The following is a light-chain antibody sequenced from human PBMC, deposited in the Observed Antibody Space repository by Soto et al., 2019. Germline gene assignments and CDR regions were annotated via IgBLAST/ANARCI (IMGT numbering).Light chain of an antibody. CDR3: QQLNSYPT. CDR1: QGISSY. Sequence: DIQLTQSPSFLSASVGDRVTITCRASQGISSYLAWYQQKPGKAPKLLIYAASTLQRGVPSRFSGSGSGTEFTLTISSLQHEDFTTYYCQQLNSYPTFGGGTKVDI. J-gene: IGKJ4*01. CDR2: AAS. V-gene: IGKV1-9*01.